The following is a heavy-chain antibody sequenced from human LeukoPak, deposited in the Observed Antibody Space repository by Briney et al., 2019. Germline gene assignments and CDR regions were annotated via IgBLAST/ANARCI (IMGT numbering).Heavy chain of an antibody. V-gene: IGHV1-18*04. CDR1: GYTFTSYG. CDR3: ARAEVDIVVVPANYGMDV. J-gene: IGHJ6*04. D-gene: IGHD2-2*03. CDR2: MSAYNGNT. Sequence: ASVKVSCKASGYTFTSYGISWVRQAPGQGIEWMGWMSAYNGNTNYAQKLQGRVTMTTDTSTSTAYMELRSLRSDDTAVYYCARAEVDIVVVPANYGMDVWGKGTTVTVSS.